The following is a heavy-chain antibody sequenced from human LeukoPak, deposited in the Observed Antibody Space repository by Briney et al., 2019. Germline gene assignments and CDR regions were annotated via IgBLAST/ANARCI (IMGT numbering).Heavy chain of an antibody. CDR1: GFTFSSYW. CDR2: IKQDGSEK. J-gene: IGHJ6*02. Sequence: GGSLRLSCAASGFTFSSYWMSWVRQAPGKGLEWVANIKQDGSEKYYVDSVKGRFTISRDNSKNTLYLQMNSLRAEDTAVYYCARDLADYVWGSYRYYGMDVWGQGTTVTVSS. CDR3: ARDLADYVWGSYRYYGMDV. D-gene: IGHD3-16*02. V-gene: IGHV3-7*01.